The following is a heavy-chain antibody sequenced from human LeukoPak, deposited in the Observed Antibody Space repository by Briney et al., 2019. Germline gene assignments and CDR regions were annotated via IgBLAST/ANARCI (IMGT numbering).Heavy chain of an antibody. CDR2: ISSSSSYI. Sequence: GGSLRLSCAASGFTFSSYSMNWVRQAPGKGLEWVSSISSSSSYIYYADSVKGRFTISRDNAKNSLYLQMNSLRAEDTAVYYCASGGAAAFPGNNWFDPWGQGTLVTVSS. D-gene: IGHD6-13*01. CDR1: GFTFSSYS. V-gene: IGHV3-21*01. J-gene: IGHJ5*02. CDR3: ASGGAAAFPGNNWFDP.